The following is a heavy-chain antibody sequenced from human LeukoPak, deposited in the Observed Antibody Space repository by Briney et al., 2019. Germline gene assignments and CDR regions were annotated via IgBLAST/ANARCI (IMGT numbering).Heavy chain of an antibody. J-gene: IGHJ4*02. V-gene: IGHV3-30*18. D-gene: IGHD3-10*01. Sequence: GRSLRLSCAASGFTFSSYGMHWVRQAPGKGLEWVAVISYDGSNKYYADSAKGRFTISRDNSKNTLYLQMNSLRAEDTAVYYCAKDEIRSGSYYSIYWGQGTLVTVSS. CDR2: ISYDGSNK. CDR3: AKDEIRSGSYYSIY. CDR1: GFTFSSYG.